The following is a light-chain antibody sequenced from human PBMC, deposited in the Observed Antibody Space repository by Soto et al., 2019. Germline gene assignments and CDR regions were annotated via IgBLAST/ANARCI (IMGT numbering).Light chain of an antibody. CDR1: SGDIGSYNR. CDR3: SSYTNINTRACV. V-gene: IGLV2-14*01. CDR2: EVT. J-gene: IGLJ1*01. Sequence: ALTQPASVSGSPGQSITISCTGTSGDIGSYNRVSWYQQHPGKAPKLIIYEVTDRPSGVSNRFSGSKSGNTASLTISGLQAEDEDEYYCSSYTNINTRACVFGTGTKVTVL.